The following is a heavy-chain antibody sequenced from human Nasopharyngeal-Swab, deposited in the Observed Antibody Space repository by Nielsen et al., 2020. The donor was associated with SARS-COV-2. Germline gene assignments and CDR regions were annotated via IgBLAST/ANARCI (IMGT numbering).Heavy chain of an antibody. J-gene: IGHJ4*02. CDR3: TREGSDGSGPGDFDY. D-gene: IGHD3-10*01. CDR2: INANTGNP. V-gene: IGHV7-4-1*02. Sequence: WVRQAPGKGLEWMGWINANTGNPTYAQGFTGRFVFSLDTPVSTAYLQISSLKAEGTVVYYCTREGSDGSGPGDFDYWGQGTLVTVSS.